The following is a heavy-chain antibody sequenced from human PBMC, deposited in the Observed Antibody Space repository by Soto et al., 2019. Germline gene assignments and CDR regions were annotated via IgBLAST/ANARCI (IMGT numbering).Heavy chain of an antibody. CDR1: GFTFSSYA. D-gene: IGHD3-3*01. V-gene: IGHV3-23*01. CDR3: AIGITITIYAPRGY. CDR2: ISGSGGST. J-gene: IGHJ4*02. Sequence: EVQLLESGGGLVQPGGSLRLSCAASGFTFSSYAMSWVRQAPGKGLEWVSAISGSGGSTYYADSVKGRFTICRYNSKNTLCQQMNSLRAEDTAVYYCAIGITITIYAPRGYWGQGTLVTVSS.